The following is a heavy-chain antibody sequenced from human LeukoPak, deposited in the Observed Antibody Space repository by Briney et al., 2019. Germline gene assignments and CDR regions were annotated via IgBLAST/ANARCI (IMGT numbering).Heavy chain of an antibody. CDR2: ISSSGSTI. CDR3: ARERPYCSSTSCSFPSGDAFDI. J-gene: IGHJ3*02. CDR1: GFTFSDYY. D-gene: IGHD2-2*01. V-gene: IGHV3-11*04. Sequence: GGSLRLSCAASGFTFSDYYMSWIRQAPGKGLEWVSYISSSGSTIYYADSVKGRFTISRDNAKNSLHLQMNSLRAEDTAVYYCARERPYCSSTSCSFPSGDAFDIWGQGTMVTVSS.